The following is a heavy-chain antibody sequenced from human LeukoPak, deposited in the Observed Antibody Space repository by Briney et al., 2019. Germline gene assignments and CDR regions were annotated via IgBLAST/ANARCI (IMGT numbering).Heavy chain of an antibody. V-gene: IGHV1-69*06. CDR1: GGTFSSYA. CDR2: VVPMYDTA. D-gene: IGHD3-22*01. Sequence: ASVKLSCKAPGGTFSSYAVSWVRQAPGHGLDWMGRVVPMYDTADYAQRFQGRVTITADKTPGTVFMELSSLRSEDTAIYYCVIYYDTSGPQKNYFDFWGQGTLVTVFS. J-gene: IGHJ4*02. CDR3: VIYYDTSGPQKNYFDF.